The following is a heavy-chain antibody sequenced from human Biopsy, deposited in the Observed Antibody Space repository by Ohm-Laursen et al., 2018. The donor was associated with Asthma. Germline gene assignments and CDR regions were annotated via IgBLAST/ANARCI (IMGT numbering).Heavy chain of an antibody. Sequence: ASVKVSCKASGYTFNSAGITWVRQAPGQGLGWMGWISVYNGNTKVAQKFQDRVTMITDTSTSTAYMELRSLRSDDTAVYFCARAVDYSHYYGIDVWGQETTVTVS. CDR2: ISVYNGNT. D-gene: IGHD3-10*01. V-gene: IGHV1-18*01. CDR3: ARAVDYSHYYGIDV. J-gene: IGHJ6*02. CDR1: GYTFNSAG.